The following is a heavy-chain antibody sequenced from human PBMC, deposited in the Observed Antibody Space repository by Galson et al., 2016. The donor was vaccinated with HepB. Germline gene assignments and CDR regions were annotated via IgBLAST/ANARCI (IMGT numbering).Heavy chain of an antibody. CDR1: GFTFSNYA. Sequence: SLRLSCAASGFTFSNYAIHWVRQAPGKGLEWVAVISYDGSNKYFAVSVKGRFTISRDNAKNSLYLQMNSLRAEDTAVYYCAREPVRLDDLLTGPPKNPDYWGQGTLVTVPS. V-gene: IGHV3-30-3*01. J-gene: IGHJ4*02. CDR3: AREPVRLDDLLTGPPKNPDY. CDR2: ISYDGSNK. D-gene: IGHD3-9*01.